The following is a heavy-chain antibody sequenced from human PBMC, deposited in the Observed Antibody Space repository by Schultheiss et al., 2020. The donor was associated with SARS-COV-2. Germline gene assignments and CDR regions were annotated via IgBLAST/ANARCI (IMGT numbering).Heavy chain of an antibody. Sequence: GSLRLSCAVYGGSFSGYYWSWIRQPPGKGLEWIGEINHSGSTNYNPSLKSRVTISVDTSKNQFSLKLSSVTAADTAVYYCARGLATTDYWGQGTLVTVSS. D-gene: IGHD5-24*01. CDR1: GGSFSGYY. V-gene: IGHV4-34*01. CDR2: INHSGST. J-gene: IGHJ4*02. CDR3: ARGLATTDY.